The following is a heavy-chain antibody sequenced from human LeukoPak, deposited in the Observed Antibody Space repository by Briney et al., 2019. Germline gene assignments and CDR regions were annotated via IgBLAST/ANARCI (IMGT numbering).Heavy chain of an antibody. CDR1: GFTFSSHG. Sequence: GGSLRLSCAASGFTFSSHGMHWVRQAPGKGLEWVAFIRYDGSNKYYGDSVKGRFTISRDNSKNTLYLQMNSLRAEDTAVYYCAKGAGSSWYSDYWGQGTLVTVSS. CDR3: AKGAGSSWYSDY. J-gene: IGHJ4*02. CDR2: IRYDGSNK. D-gene: IGHD6-13*01. V-gene: IGHV3-30*02.